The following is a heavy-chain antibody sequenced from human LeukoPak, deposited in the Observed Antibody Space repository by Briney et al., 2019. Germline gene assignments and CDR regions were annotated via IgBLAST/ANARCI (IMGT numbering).Heavy chain of an antibody. J-gene: IGHJ4*02. Sequence: SETLSLTCAVYGGSFSGYYWSWIRQPPGKGLEWIGEINHSGSTNYNPSLKSRVTISVDTSKNQFSPKLSSVTAADTAVYYCARASTGGEYYFDYWGQGTLVTVSS. CDR2: INHSGST. CDR3: ARASTGGEYYFDY. CDR1: GGSFSGYY. V-gene: IGHV4-34*01. D-gene: IGHD3-16*01.